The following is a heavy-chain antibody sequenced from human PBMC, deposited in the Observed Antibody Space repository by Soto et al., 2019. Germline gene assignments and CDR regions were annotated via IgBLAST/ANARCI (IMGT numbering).Heavy chain of an antibody. CDR2: AFYSGAT. CDR1: GGPIKTGDYY. V-gene: IGHV4-30-4*01. D-gene: IGHD3-10*01. Sequence: QVQLKESGPGLVKPSETLSLTCNVSGGPIKTGDYYWNWIRQPPGKGREWIGYAFYSGATNYSPSLKSRAAISMDTSKNQFSLSLTSVTAADTAVYYCARAGFSYGHLLFWGQGIRVTVST. J-gene: IGHJ4*02. CDR3: ARAGFSYGHLLF.